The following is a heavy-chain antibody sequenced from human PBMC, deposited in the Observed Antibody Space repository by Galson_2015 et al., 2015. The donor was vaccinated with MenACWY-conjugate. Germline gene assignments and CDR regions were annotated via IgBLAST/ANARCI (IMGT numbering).Heavy chain of an antibody. Sequence: SLRLSCAASGSTFSNAWMSWVRQAPGKGLEWVGRIKSKTDGGTRDFAAPVKGRFSISRDDSKNMVHLQMNSLKPEDTAVYYCTAGTGYTDFDYWGQGTLVTVSS. CDR1: GSTFSNAW. CDR3: TAGTGYTDFDY. J-gene: IGHJ4*02. D-gene: IGHD3-9*01. CDR2: IKSKTDGGTR. V-gene: IGHV3-15*01.